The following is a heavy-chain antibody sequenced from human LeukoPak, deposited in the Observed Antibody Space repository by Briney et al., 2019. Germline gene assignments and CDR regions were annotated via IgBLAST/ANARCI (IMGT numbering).Heavy chain of an antibody. CDR3: ATVTAAGSHSIDY. D-gene: IGHD6-13*01. Sequence: GESLKISCKGSGYSFTSYWISWVRQMPGKGLEWMGRIDPSDSYTNYSPSFQGHVTISADESISTAYLQWSSLKASDTAMYYCATVTAAGSHSIDYWGQGTLVTVSS. CDR1: GYSFTSYW. CDR2: IDPSDSYT. J-gene: IGHJ4*02. V-gene: IGHV5-10-1*01.